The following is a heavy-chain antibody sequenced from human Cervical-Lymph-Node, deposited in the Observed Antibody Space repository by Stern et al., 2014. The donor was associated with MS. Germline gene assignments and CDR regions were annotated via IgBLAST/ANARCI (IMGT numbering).Heavy chain of an antibody. CDR2: IHPGNGDA. V-gene: IGHV1-3*01. D-gene: IGHD6-13*01. CDR1: GYTFPNYP. CDR3: ARGYSTTYLDY. J-gene: IGHJ4*02. Sequence: QVQLVESGAEVKKPGPPGKVSSTASGYTFPNYPLHWVRQPPGQRPEWMGWIHPGNGDAKYSQNFQDRVTITRDTSANTVYMELRSLRVEDTAMYYCARGYSTTYLDYWGQGTLVTVSS.